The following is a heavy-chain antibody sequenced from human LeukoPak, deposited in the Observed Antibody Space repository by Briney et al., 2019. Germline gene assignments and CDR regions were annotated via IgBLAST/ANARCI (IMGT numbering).Heavy chain of an antibody. V-gene: IGHV4-30-4*07. J-gene: IGHJ6*03. CDR1: GGSISSGGYS. CDR2: IYYSGST. Sequence: PSQTLSLTCAVSGGSISSGGYSWSWIRQPPGKGLEWIGYIYYSGSTYYNPSLKSRITFSVDTSKNQFSLKLSSVTAADTAVFYCARGMGGPYYYYYYMDVWGKGTTVTVSS. CDR3: ARGMGGPYYYYYYMDV. D-gene: IGHD3-16*01.